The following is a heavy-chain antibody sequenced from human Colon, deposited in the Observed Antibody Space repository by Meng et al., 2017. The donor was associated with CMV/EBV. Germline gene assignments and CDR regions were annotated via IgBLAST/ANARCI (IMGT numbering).Heavy chain of an antibody. CDR1: GFVFDDFD. D-gene: IGHD2-15*01. CDR3: ARETSAVPRMFDI. CDR2: AKWNGDKA. J-gene: IGHJ4*02. Sequence: GVLKISCVASGFVFDDFDISWVRLIPGKGLEWVSGAKWNGDKAGYADSVEGRFTVSRDNAKNSLYLQMDSLRDEDSGFYYCARETSAVPRMFDIWGQGTLVTVSS. V-gene: IGHV3-20*04.